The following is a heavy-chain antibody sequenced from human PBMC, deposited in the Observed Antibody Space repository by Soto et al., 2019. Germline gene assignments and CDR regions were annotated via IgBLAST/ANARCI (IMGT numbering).Heavy chain of an antibody. D-gene: IGHD3-22*01. V-gene: IGHV3-30*18. CDR3: VKSSQWLLGYFHH. J-gene: IGHJ1*01. CDR1: GFTFSSYG. CDR2: ISYDGSNK. Sequence: PGGSLRLSWAASGFTFSSYGMHWVRQAPGKGLEWVAVISYDGSNKYYADSVKGRFTISRDNSKNTLYLQMNSLRAEDTAVYYCVKSSQWLLGYFHHWGQRTLVTAS.